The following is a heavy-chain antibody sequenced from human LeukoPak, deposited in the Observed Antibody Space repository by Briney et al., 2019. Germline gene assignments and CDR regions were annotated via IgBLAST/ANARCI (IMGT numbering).Heavy chain of an antibody. Sequence: PSETLSLTCAVYGGSFSGYYWSWIRQPPGKGLEWIGEINHSGSTNYNPSLKSRVTISVDTSKNQFSLKLSSVTAADTAVYYCARITYYDFWSGYSEGYYFDYWGQGTLVTVSS. CDR2: INHSGST. J-gene: IGHJ4*02. V-gene: IGHV4-34*01. D-gene: IGHD3-3*01. CDR3: ARITYYDFWSGYSEGYYFDY. CDR1: GGSFSGYY.